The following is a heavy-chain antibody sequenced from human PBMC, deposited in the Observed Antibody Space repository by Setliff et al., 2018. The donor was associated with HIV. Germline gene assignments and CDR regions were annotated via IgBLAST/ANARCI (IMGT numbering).Heavy chain of an antibody. V-gene: IGHV7-4-1*02. D-gene: IGHD4-17*01. CDR3: ARLSPYGDYLLFQY. CDR1: GYTFTNYA. J-gene: IGHJ4*02. Sequence: ASVKVSCKASGYTFTNYAMNWLRQAPGQGLEWMGWIDTNTGNPTYAQGFTGRFVFSLDTSVSTAFLQISTLNAEDTAVYYCARLSPYGDYLLFQYWGQGTQVT. CDR2: IDTNTGNP.